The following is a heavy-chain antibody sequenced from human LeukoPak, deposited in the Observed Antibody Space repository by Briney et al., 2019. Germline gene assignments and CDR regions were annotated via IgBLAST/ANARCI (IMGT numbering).Heavy chain of an antibody. CDR2: MYPGESDT. V-gene: IGHV5-51*01. CDR1: GYSFTSYW. Sequence: GESLKISCHASGYSFTSYWIGWVRQRPGKGLEWVGVMYPGESDTRYSPSFQGQVTLSADKSTKTAYLQWSSLKASDTAMYYCARQLGIAAAGPLDYWGQGTLVTVSS. J-gene: IGHJ4*02. D-gene: IGHD6-13*01. CDR3: ARQLGIAAAGPLDY.